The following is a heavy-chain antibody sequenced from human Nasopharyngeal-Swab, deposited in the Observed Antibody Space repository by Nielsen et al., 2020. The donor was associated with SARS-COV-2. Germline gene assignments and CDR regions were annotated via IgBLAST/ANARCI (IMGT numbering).Heavy chain of an antibody. V-gene: IGHV3-43*02. CDR2: ISGDGGST. CDR3: ALMAELSIVGAYYGMDV. CDR1: GFTFDDYA. D-gene: IGHD1-26*01. J-gene: IGHJ6*02. Sequence: GESLKISCAASGFTFDDYAMHWVRQAPGKGLEWVSLISGDGGSTYYADSVKGRFTISRDNSKTSLYLQMNSLRTEDTALYYCALMAELSIVGAYYGMDVWGQGTTVTVSS.